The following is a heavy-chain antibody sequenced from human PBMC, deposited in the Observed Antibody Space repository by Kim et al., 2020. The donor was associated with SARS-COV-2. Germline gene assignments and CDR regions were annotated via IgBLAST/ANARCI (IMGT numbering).Heavy chain of an antibody. CDR2: IYYSGST. V-gene: IGHV4-61*01. J-gene: IGHJ4*02. CDR1: GGSVSSGSYY. D-gene: IGHD3-16*02. Sequence: SETLSLTCTVSGGSVSSGSYYWSWIRQPPGKGLEWIGYIYYSGSTNYNPSLKSRVTISVDTSKNQFSLKLSSVTAADTAVYYCARGALILGELSLGPFDYWGQGTLVTVSS. CDR3: ARGALILGELSLGPFDY.